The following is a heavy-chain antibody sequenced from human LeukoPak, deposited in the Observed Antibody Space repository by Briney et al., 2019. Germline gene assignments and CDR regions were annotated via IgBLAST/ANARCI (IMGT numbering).Heavy chain of an antibody. V-gene: IGHV1-8*03. Sequence: GASVKVSCKASGYTFTSYGISWVRQAPGQGLEWMGWMNPNSGNTGYAQKFQGRVTITRNTSISTAYMELSSLRSEDTAVYYCARVPLRGTNTYYYYYYMDVWGKGTTVTVSS. CDR1: GYTFTSYG. J-gene: IGHJ6*03. CDR3: ARVPLRGTNTYYYYYYMDV. CDR2: MNPNSGNT. D-gene: IGHD1-14*01.